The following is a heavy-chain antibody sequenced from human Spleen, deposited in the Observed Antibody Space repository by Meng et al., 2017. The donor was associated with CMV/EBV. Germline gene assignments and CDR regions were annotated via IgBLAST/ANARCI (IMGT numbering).Heavy chain of an antibody. CDR1: FSNYG. Sequence: FSNYGMHWVRQAPGKGLEWVAFIRFDGSNEYYADSVKGRSTISRDNSKNTLYLQMDSLRAEDTAVYSCAKDTIYYHDNGGTPQFCDYWGQGTLVTVSS. V-gene: IGHV3-30*02. CDR2: IRFDGSNE. J-gene: IGHJ4*02. D-gene: IGHD3-22*01. CDR3: AKDTIYYHDNGGTPQFCDY.